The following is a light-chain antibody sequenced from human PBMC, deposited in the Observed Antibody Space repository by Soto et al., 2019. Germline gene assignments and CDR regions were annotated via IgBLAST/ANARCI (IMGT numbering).Light chain of an antibody. CDR2: GAS. J-gene: IGKJ3*01. Sequence: EIVLTQSPGTLSLSPGERATLSCRASHTISSSYLAWYQQKPGQAPRVLIYGASSRATGIPDRFSGSGSGTDFTLTISRLEPEDFAVYYCQQWFTFGPGTKVDIK. V-gene: IGKV3-20*01. CDR3: QQWFT. CDR1: HTISSSY.